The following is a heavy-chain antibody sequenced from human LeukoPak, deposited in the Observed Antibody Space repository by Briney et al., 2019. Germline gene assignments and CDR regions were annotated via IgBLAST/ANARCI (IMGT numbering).Heavy chain of an antibody. D-gene: IGHD4-17*01. Sequence: PGGSLRLSCVASGFTFSSYSMNWVRQAPGKGLEWVSSISSSSSYIYYADSVKGRFTISRENAKNPLYLQMNSLRAEDTAVYYCARSTDYYYYMDVWGKGTTVTVSS. CDR3: ARSTDYYYYMDV. J-gene: IGHJ6*03. CDR2: ISSSSSYI. CDR1: GFTFSSYS. V-gene: IGHV3-21*01.